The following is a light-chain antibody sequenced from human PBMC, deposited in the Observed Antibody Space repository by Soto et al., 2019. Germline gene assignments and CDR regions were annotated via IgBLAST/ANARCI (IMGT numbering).Light chain of an antibody. Sequence: ENVLTQSPATLSLSPGEGATLSCRASQSINTYLAWYQQKPGQAPRLLIYDASKRATGIPPRFSGSGSGTEFTLTISSLQSEDSAVYFCQQYHVWPKWTFGPGTKVDI. CDR2: DAS. J-gene: IGKJ1*01. CDR1: QSINTY. V-gene: IGKV3D-15*01. CDR3: QQYHVWPKWT.